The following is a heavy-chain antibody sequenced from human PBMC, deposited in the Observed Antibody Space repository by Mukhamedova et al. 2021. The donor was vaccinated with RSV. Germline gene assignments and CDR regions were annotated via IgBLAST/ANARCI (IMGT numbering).Heavy chain of an antibody. CDR3: ARDGGSVAALDA. Sequence: VRQAPGKGLEWVAVVWTDGRTKIYADSVKGRFTISRDNSKSTLYLQMNNVRVEDTAVYYCARDGGSVAALDAWGQGALVTVSS. D-gene: IGHD2-21*01. J-gene: IGHJ5*02. V-gene: IGHV3-33*01. CDR2: VWTDGRTK.